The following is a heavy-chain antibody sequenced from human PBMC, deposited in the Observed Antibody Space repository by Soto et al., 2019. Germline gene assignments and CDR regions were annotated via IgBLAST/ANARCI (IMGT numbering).Heavy chain of an antibody. CDR2: VYNSGST. J-gene: IGHJ4*02. V-gene: IGHV4-59*02. CDR1: GFSVSSTY. Sequence: QVQLQESGPGLVKPWETLSLTCSVSGFSVSSTYWGWVRQSPGKGLEWIGYVYNSGSTIYSPSLKSRITISMDPSKNQFSLSLRSVTAADTAVYYCARIPYSSASFDYWGQGNLVTVSS. D-gene: IGHD6-19*01. CDR3: ARIPYSSASFDY.